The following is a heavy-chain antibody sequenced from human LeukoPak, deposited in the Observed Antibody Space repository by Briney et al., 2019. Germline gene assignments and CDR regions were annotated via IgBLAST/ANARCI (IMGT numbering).Heavy chain of an antibody. V-gene: IGHV3-30*18. CDR2: ISYDGSNK. D-gene: IGHD2-2*01. J-gene: IGHJ3*01. CDR1: GSTFSNYD. CDR3: AKPLYCSSSSCYAAFNV. Sequence: GGSLRLSCVASGSTFSNYDIYWVRQTSGKGLEWVALISYDGSNKYYADSVRGRFTLSRDNSKNTLYLQMNSLRTEDTAIYYCAKPLYCSSSSCYAAFNVWGQGTMVTVSS.